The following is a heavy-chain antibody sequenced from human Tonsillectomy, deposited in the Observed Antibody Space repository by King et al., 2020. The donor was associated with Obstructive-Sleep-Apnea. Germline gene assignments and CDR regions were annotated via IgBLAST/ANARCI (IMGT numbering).Heavy chain of an antibody. CDR2: IYYSGST. J-gene: IGHJ4*02. Sequence: QLQESGPGLVKPSQTLPLTCTVSGGSISSGGYYWSWIRQHPGKGLEWMGYIYYSGSTYYNPSLKSRVTISVDTSKNQFSLKLSSVTAADTAVYYCARAGSWETVPDFDYWGQGTLVTVSS. CDR3: ARAGSWETVPDFDY. CDR1: GGSISSGGYY. D-gene: IGHD1-26*01. V-gene: IGHV4-31*03.